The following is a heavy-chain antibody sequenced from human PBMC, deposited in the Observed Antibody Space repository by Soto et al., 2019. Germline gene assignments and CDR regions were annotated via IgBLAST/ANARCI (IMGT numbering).Heavy chain of an antibody. CDR2: INHSGST. V-gene: IGHV4-34*01. Sequence: PSETLSLTCAFYCGSFIGYYWSWIRQPPGKGLEWIGEINHSGSTNYNPSLKSRVTISVDTSKNQFSLKLSSVTAADTAVYYCARLRSRLHYFDYWGQGTLVTVSS. D-gene: IGHD3-16*01. J-gene: IGHJ4*02. CDR3: ARLRSRLHYFDY. CDR1: CGSFIGYY.